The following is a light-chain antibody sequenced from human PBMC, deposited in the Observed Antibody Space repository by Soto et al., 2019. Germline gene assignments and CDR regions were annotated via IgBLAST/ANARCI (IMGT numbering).Light chain of an antibody. CDR1: SSDIGRYDY. Sequence: QSVLTQPASVSGSPGQSITISCTGASSDIGRYDYVSWYQHHPGKAPKLMIFAVSLRPSGVTDRFSGSKSGNTASLTISGLQADDEADYYCSSYTSSSTSFYVFGTGTKVTVL. J-gene: IGLJ1*01. CDR2: AVS. V-gene: IGLV2-14*03. CDR3: SSYTSSSTSFYV.